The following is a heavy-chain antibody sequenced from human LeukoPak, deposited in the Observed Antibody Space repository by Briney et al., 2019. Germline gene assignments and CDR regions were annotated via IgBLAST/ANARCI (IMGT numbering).Heavy chain of an antibody. J-gene: IGHJ4*02. Sequence: SETLSLTCTVSGGSISSSSYYWGWIRQPPGKGLEWIGSIYYSGSTYYNPSLKSRVTISVDTSKNQFSLKLSSVTAADTAVYYCARDSKWLRFFSGVSSAQKFDYWGQGTLVTVSS. V-gene: IGHV4-39*02. CDR2: IYYSGST. CDR1: GGSISSSSYY. CDR3: ARDSKWLRFFSGVSSAQKFDY. D-gene: IGHD5-12*01.